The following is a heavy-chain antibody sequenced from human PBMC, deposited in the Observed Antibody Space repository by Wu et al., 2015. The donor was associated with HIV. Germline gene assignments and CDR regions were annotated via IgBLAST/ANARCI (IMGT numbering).Heavy chain of an antibody. V-gene: IGHV1-8*02. J-gene: IGHJ3*02. CDR1: GYTFTNYD. CDR3: ASPGTEQWLGDAFDI. D-gene: IGHD6-19*01. CDR2: MNPKSGNT. Sequence: QVQLVQSGAEVKKPGASVKVSCKASGYTFTNYDISWVRQAPGQGLEWMGWMNPKSGNTGYAQKFQGRVTMTRNTSISTAYMELSSLRSEDTAVYYCASPGTEQWLGDAFDIWGQGTMVTVSS.